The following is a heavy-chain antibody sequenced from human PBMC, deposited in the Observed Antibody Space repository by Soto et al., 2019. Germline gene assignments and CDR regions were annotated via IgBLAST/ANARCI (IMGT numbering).Heavy chain of an antibody. Sequence: QVQLVQSGAEVKKPGSSVKVSCKASGGTFSSYTISWVRQAPGQGLEWMGRIIPILGIANYAQKFQGRVTITADKSTSTAYMELSSLRSEDTAVYYCASGQSSYDYFDYWGQGTLVTVSS. CDR1: GGTFSSYT. CDR2: IIPILGIA. J-gene: IGHJ4*02. CDR3: ASGQSSYDYFDY. V-gene: IGHV1-69*02. D-gene: IGHD5-12*01.